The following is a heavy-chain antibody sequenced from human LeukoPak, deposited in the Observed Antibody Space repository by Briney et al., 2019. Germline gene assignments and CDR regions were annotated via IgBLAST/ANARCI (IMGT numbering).Heavy chain of an antibody. V-gene: IGHV4-4*07. CDR3: ARDDSSSWYGNFDY. D-gene: IGHD6-13*01. Sequence: SETLSLTCTVSGGPISSYYWSWIRQPAGKGLEWIGRIYTSGSTNYNPSLKSRVTMSVDTSKNQFSLKLSSVTAADTAVYYCARDDSSSWYGNFDYWGQGTLVTVSS. J-gene: IGHJ4*02. CDR1: GGPISSYY. CDR2: IYTSGST.